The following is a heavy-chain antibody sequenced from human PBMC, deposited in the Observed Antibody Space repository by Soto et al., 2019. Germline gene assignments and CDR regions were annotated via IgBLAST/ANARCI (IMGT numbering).Heavy chain of an antibody. CDR3: TTDAVYYYDSSGYSPVGLFDY. J-gene: IGHJ4*02. CDR1: GFTFDDYA. Sequence: EVQLVESGGGLVQPGRSLRLSCAASGFTFDDYAMHWVRQAPGKGLEWVSGISWNSGSIGYADSVKGRFTISRDNAKNSLYLQMNSLRAEDTALYYCTTDAVYYYDSSGYSPVGLFDYWGQGTLVTVSS. V-gene: IGHV3-9*01. D-gene: IGHD3-22*01. CDR2: ISWNSGSI.